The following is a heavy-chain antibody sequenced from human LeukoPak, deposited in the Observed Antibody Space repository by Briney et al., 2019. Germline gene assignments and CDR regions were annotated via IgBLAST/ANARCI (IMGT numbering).Heavy chain of an antibody. CDR3: AEGGYYYDSSGYYPTYFDY. Sequence: HGASVKVSCKASGGTFSSYAISWVRQAPGQGLEWMGGIIPIFGTANYAQKFQGRVTITADESTSTAYMELSSLRSEDTAVYYCAEGGYYYDSSGYYPTYFDYWGQGTLVTVSS. J-gene: IGHJ4*02. CDR2: IIPIFGTA. D-gene: IGHD3-22*01. V-gene: IGHV1-69*13. CDR1: GGTFSSYA.